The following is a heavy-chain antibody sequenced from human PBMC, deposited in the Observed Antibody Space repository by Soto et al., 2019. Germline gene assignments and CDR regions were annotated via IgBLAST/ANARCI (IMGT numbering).Heavy chain of an antibody. CDR2: IRSKAYGGTT. CDR1: GFTFGGYT. V-gene: IGHV3-49*04. Sequence: GGSLRLSCTASGFTFGGYTMSWVRQAPGKGLEWVGFIRSKAYGGTTEYAASVEGRFTISRDDSKNIAYLQMDSLKTEATAVYYCTRVKEWLVTFYYYGMDVWGQGTTVTVSS. D-gene: IGHD6-19*01. CDR3: TRVKEWLVTFYYYGMDV. J-gene: IGHJ6*02.